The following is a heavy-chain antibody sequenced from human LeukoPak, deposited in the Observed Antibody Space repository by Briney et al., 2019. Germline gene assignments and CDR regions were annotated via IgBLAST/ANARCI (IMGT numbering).Heavy chain of an antibody. J-gene: IGHJ4*02. Sequence: ASVKVSCKASGYTFTSYAIHWVRQAPGQRLEWMGLINAANGNTRYSQTFQDRVTITRDTSASTAYMELGSLRSEDTAVYYCARAYDSGCNYWGQGTLVTVSS. CDR2: INAANGNT. CDR1: GYTFTSYA. V-gene: IGHV1-3*01. D-gene: IGHD6-19*01. CDR3: ARAYDSGCNY.